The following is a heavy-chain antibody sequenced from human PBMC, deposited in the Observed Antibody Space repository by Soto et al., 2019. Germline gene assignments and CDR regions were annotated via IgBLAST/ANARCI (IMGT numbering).Heavy chain of an antibody. Sequence: ASVKVSCKTSGYTFTVYGISWVRQAPGQGLEWMGWISPYNGNTDYAQKLQGRVTMTTDTSTSTAYMELRSLRSDDTAVYYCARDRMTTVTNSYYYYGMDVWGQGTTVTACS. CDR1: GYTFTVYG. J-gene: IGHJ6*02. V-gene: IGHV1-18*01. CDR2: ISPYNGNT. D-gene: IGHD4-17*01. CDR3: ARDRMTTVTNSYYYYGMDV.